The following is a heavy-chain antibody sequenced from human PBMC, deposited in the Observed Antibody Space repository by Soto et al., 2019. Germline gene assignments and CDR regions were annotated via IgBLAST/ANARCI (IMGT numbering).Heavy chain of an antibody. CDR1: GFTFSSYA. D-gene: IGHD5-18*01. V-gene: IGHV3-23*01. CDR2: ISGSDGRT. Sequence: EVQLLESGGGLVRPGGSLRLSCAASGFTFSSYAMSWVRQALGKGLEWVSTISGSDGRTYSTDSVKGRFTISRDNSRNTAYLQMNSLRVEDMAVYYCAKGVSQYTPLALFDYWGRGTLVTVSS. CDR3: AKGVSQYTPLALFDY. J-gene: IGHJ4*02.